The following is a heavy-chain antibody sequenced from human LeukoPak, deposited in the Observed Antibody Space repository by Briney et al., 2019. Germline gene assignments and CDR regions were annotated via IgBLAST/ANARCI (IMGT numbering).Heavy chain of an antibody. CDR3: AREGSGMAERFDY. Sequence: HTGGSLRLSCAASGFSFSSYGMNWVRQAPGKGLEWVSVIYSGGSTYYADSVKGRFTISRDNSKNTLYLQMNSLRAEDTAVYYCAREGSGMAERFDYWGQGTLVTVSS. V-gene: IGHV3-53*01. CDR2: IYSGGST. J-gene: IGHJ4*02. D-gene: IGHD1-26*01. CDR1: GFSFSSYG.